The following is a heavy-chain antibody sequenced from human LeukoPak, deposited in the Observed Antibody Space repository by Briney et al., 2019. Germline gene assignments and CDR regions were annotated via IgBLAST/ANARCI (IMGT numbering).Heavy chain of an antibody. CDR3: ARAASWSPIGDSYYYMDV. V-gene: IGHV1-8*01. D-gene: IGHD6-13*01. CDR1: GYTFNSYD. Sequence: ASVKVSCKASGYTFNSYDINRVRQATGQGLEWMGWMNPNSGNTGYAQRFQGRVTMTRNTSISTAYVELSSLRSEDTAVYYCARAASWSPIGDSYYYMDVWGKGATVTISS. CDR2: MNPNSGNT. J-gene: IGHJ6*03.